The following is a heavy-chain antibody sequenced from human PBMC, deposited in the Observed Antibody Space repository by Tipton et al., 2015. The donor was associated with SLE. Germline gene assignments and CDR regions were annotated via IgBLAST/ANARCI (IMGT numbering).Heavy chain of an antibody. V-gene: IGHV3-23*01. Sequence: SLRLSCAASGFTFSSYAMSWVRQAPGKGLEWVSAISGSGGSTYYADSVKGRFTISRDNSKNTLYLQMSSLRAEDTAVYYCARDRTHSMIVVVPDAFDIWGQGTMVTVSS. CDR3: ARDRTHSMIVVVPDAFDI. CDR1: GFTFSSYA. J-gene: IGHJ3*02. CDR2: ISGSGGST. D-gene: IGHD3-22*01.